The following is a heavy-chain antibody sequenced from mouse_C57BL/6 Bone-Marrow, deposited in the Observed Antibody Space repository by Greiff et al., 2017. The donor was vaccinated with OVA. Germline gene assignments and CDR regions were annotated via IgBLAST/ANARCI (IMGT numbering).Heavy chain of an antibody. Sequence: EVKLVESGGGLVQPGGSMKLSCVASGFTFSNYWMNWVRQSPEKGLEWVAQIRLKSDNYATHYAESVKGRFTISRDDSKSIVYLQMNNLRAEDTGIYYCTGAGVGDYFDYWGQGTTLTVSS. V-gene: IGHV6-3*01. CDR1: GFTFSNYW. D-gene: IGHD1-1*02. CDR2: IRLKSDNYAT. J-gene: IGHJ2*01. CDR3: TGAGVGDYFDY.